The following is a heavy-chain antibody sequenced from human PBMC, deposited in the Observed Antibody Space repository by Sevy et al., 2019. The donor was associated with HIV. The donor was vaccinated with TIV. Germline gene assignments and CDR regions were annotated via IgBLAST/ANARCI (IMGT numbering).Heavy chain of an antibody. CDR3: ARDYYDFWSGYYTIGYFDY. J-gene: IGHJ4*02. V-gene: IGHV3-21*01. D-gene: IGHD3-3*01. CDR2: ISSSSSYI. CDR1: GFTFSSYC. Sequence: GGSLRLSCAASGFTFSSYCMNWVRQAPGKGLEWVSSISSSSSYIYYADSVKGRFTISRDNAKNSLYLQMNSLRAEDTAVYYCARDYYDFWSGYYTIGYFDYWGQGTLVTVSS.